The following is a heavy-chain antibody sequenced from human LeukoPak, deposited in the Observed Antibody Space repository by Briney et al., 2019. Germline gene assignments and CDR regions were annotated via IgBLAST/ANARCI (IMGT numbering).Heavy chain of an antibody. Sequence: PGGSLRLSCAASGVTFSSYGMHWVRQAPGKGLEWVAVISYDGSNKYYADSVKGRFTISRDNSKNTLYLQMNSLRAEDTAVYYCAKNKRAYCSGGSCLYFDYWGQGTLVTVSS. CDR2: ISYDGSNK. CDR1: GVTFSSYG. D-gene: IGHD2-15*01. V-gene: IGHV3-30*18. J-gene: IGHJ4*02. CDR3: AKNKRAYCSGGSCLYFDY.